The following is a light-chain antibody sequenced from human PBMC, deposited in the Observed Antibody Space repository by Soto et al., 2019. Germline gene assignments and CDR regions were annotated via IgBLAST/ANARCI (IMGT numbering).Light chain of an antibody. CDR2: DVS. CDR3: CSYAGISTWV. CDR1: SSDVGGYNY. J-gene: IGLJ3*02. V-gene: IGLV2-11*01. Sequence: QSALTQPRSVSGSPGQSVTISCTGTSSDVGGYNYVSWYQQHPGKAPKLIIYDVSKWPSGVPDRFSGSKSGYTASLTISGLQAEDEVYYYCCSYAGISTWVFGGGTKLTVL.